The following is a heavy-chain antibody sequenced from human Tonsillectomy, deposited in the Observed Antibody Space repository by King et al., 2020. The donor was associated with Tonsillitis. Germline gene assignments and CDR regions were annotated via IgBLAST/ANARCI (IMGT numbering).Heavy chain of an antibody. CDR3: CSEDQDYNRGWLDIYFCES. CDR2: IKTKSDGETT. V-gene: IGHV3-15*01. CDR1: GFSFSDAW. J-gene: IGHJ4*02. Sequence: VQLVESGGGVVKPGGSLRLSCAGSGFSFSDAWMCWVRQAPGKGLEWVGRIKTKSDGETTDYSAPVKGRFTISRDDSKNTVYLQMHSLKAEDTAVYYCCSEDQDYNRGWLDIYFCESWGQGTLVTVTS. D-gene: IGHD6-19*01.